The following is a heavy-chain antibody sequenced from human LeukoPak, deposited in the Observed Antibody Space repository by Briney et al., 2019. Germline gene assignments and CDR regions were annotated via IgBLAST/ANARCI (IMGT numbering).Heavy chain of an antibody. CDR1: GFTFSSYW. V-gene: IGHV3-7*03. CDR2: IKQDGSEK. D-gene: IGHD3-10*01. Sequence: GSLRLSCAASGFTFSSYWMSWVRQAPGKGLEWVANIKQDGSEKYYVDSVKGRFTISRDNAKNSLYLQMNSLRAEDTAVYYCARDRAITMVRGVISYWGQGTLVTVSS. J-gene: IGHJ4*02. CDR3: ARDRAITMVRGVISY.